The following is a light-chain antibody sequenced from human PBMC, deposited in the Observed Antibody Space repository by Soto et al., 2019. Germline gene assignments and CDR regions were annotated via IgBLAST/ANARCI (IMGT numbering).Light chain of an antibody. J-gene: IGKJ2*01. Sequence: EIVLTQSPGTLSLSPGERATLSCRASQSVSSSYLAWYQQKPGLAPRLLIYGASSRATGIPDRFSGSGSGTDFTLTISRLEPEDFAVYYCQQYGSSPPYTFVQGTKLEIK. CDR1: QSVSSSY. CDR2: GAS. CDR3: QQYGSSPPYT. V-gene: IGKV3-20*01.